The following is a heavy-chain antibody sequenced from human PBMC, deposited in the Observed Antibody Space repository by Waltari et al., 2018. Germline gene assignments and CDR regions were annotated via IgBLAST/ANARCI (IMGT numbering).Heavy chain of an antibody. J-gene: IGHJ4*02. CDR1: GFTFSISW. CDR2: IKQDGSEK. Sequence: EVQLVESGGGLVQPGGSLRLSCAATGFTFSISWLVWVRQAPGKGLEWVANIKQDGSEKYYVDSVKGRCTISRDNAKNSLYLQMNSLRAEDTAVYYCARDLSSVNFDYWGQGTLVTVSS. V-gene: IGHV3-7*01. CDR3: ARDLSSVNFDY. D-gene: IGHD6-19*01.